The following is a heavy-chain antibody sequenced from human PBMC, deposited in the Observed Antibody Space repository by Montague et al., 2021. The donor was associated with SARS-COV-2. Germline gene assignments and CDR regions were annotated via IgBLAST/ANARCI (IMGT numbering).Heavy chain of an antibody. V-gene: IGHV4-39*02. CDR3: ARPGSVSGWFYFDD. J-gene: IGHJ4*02. D-gene: IGHD6-19*01. CDR2: LSSSGXT. Sequence: SETLSLTCIVSGDSIDSDTYYWGWIRQSPGKGLEWIGCLSSSGXTXYXXXXRXRVTISMDTSKNHFCLEVNSVPATDTAVYFCARPGSVSGWFYFDDWGQEALVSVSS. CDR1: GDSIDSDTYY.